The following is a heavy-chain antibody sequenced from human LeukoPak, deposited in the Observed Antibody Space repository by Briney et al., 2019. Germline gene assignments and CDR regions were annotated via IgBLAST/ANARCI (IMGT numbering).Heavy chain of an antibody. CDR3: ARDNWNYGSSMDV. J-gene: IGHJ6*02. D-gene: IGHD1-7*01. CDR2: IYYSGST. V-gene: IGHV4-59*02. Sequence: SETLSLTCTVSGGSVSSYYWSWIRQPPGKGLEWIGYIYYSGSTNYNPSLKSRVTISVDTSKNQFSLKLSSVAAADTAVYHCARDNWNYGSSMDVWGQGTTVTVSS. CDR1: GGSVSSYY.